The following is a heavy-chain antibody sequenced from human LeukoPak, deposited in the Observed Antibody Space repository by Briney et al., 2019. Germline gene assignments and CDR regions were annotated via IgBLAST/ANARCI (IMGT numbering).Heavy chain of an antibody. Sequence: ASVKVSCKASGYTFTSYSISWVRQAPGQGLEWMGWISAYNGNTNYAQKLQGRVTMTTDTSTSTAYMELRSLRSDDTAVYYRARDRHYDILTGYSNYYYYGMDVWGQGTTVTVSS. CDR1: GYTFTSYS. D-gene: IGHD3-9*01. CDR2: ISAYNGNT. V-gene: IGHV1-18*01. J-gene: IGHJ6*02. CDR3: ARDRHYDILTGYSNYYYYGMDV.